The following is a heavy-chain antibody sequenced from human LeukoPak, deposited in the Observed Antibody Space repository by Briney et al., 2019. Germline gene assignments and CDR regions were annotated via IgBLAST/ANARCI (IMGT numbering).Heavy chain of an antibody. J-gene: IGHJ4*02. Sequence: ASVTVSCTASGYTFTSYDINWVRQAPGQGLEWMGWMNPNSGNTGYAQKYQGQGTMTRNTSISTAYMELRSLRSADTAVYFCARGLRYPEYYFDYWGQGTLVTVSS. CDR1: GYTFTSYD. V-gene: IGHV1-8*01. D-gene: IGHD3-9*01. CDR3: ARGLRYPEYYFDY. CDR2: MNPNSGNT.